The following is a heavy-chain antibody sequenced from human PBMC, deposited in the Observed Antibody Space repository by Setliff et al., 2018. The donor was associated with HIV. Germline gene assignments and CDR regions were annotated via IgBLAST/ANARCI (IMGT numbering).Heavy chain of an antibody. D-gene: IGHD3-22*01. V-gene: IGHV4-38-2*02. CDR2: VYHSGKT. Sequence: SETLSLTCTVSGQFISDGYYWGWIRQPPGKGLEWIGSVYHSGKTYYNPSLKSRVTMSVDTSKNQFSLNLNSVTAADTAVYYCARDRTEFVDGGYYPYYFDSWGQGTLVTVSS. CDR3: ARDRTEFVDGGYYPYYFDS. CDR1: GQFISDGYY. J-gene: IGHJ4*02.